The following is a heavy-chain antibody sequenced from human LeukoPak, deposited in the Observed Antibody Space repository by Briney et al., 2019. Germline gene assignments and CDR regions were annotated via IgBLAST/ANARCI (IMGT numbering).Heavy chain of an antibody. CDR1: GGTFSSYA. V-gene: IGHV1-69*01. CDR2: IIPIFGTA. J-gene: IGHJ3*02. D-gene: IGHD5-24*01. CDR3: ARKEMATTMGAFDI. Sequence: ASVKVSCKASGGTFSSYAISWVRQAPGQGLEWMGGIIPIFGTANYAQKFQGRVTITADESTSTAYMELSSLRSEDTAVYYCARKEMATTMGAFDIWGQGTMVIVSS.